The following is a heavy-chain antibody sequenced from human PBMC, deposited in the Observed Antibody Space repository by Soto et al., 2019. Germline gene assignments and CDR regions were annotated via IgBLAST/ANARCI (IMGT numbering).Heavy chain of an antibody. D-gene: IGHD3-22*01. CDR3: ASTITMIVAYYYGMDV. CDR1: GFTVSSNY. V-gene: IGHV3-53*01. CDR2: IYSGGST. J-gene: IGHJ6*02. Sequence: GGSLRLSCAASGFTVSSNYMSWVRQAPGKGLEWVSVIYSGGSTYYADSVKGRSTISRDNSKNTLYLQMNSLRAEDTAVYYCASTITMIVAYYYGMDVWGQGTTVTVSS.